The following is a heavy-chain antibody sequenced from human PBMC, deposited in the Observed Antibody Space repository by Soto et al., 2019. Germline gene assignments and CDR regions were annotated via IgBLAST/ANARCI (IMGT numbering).Heavy chain of an antibody. CDR2: INPNSGGT. V-gene: IGHV1-2*04. CDR3: ASGGLTITGPGPTFDC. Sequence: QVQLVQSGAEVKKPGASVKVSCKASGYTFTGYYVHWARQAPGQGLEWMGGINPNSGGTNYAQKFQGWVTMTRDTSISTAYMELSRLRSDDTAVYYCASGGLTITGPGPTFDCWGQGTLVTVSS. D-gene: IGHD3-10*01. CDR1: GYTFTGYY. J-gene: IGHJ4*02.